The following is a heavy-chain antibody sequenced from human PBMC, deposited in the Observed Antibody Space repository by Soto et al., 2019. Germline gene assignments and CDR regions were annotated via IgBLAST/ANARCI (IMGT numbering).Heavy chain of an antibody. J-gene: IGHJ6*03. CDR2: MNPNSGNT. D-gene: IGHD2-2*01. CDR1: GYTFNSYD. Sequence: ASVKVSCKASGYTFNSYDINWVRQATGQGLEWMGWMNPNSGNTGYAQKFQGRVTMTRNTSISTAYMELSSLRSEDTAVYYCARVYWGCSSTSCYESYYYYMDVWGKGTTVTVSS. V-gene: IGHV1-8*01. CDR3: ARVYWGCSSTSCYESYYYYMDV.